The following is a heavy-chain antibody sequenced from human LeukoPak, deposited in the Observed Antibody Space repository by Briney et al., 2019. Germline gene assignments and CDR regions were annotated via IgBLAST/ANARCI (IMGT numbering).Heavy chain of an antibody. CDR3: ARTLTMARVDI. V-gene: IGHV3-53*01. J-gene: IGHJ3*02. D-gene: IGHD3-10*01. CDR2: IYSSGNT. Sequence: GGSLRLSCAASGFTFSSYWMSWVRQAPGKGLEWVSVIYSSGNTFYADSVKGRFTISGDNSKNTLYLQMNSLRVEDTAVYFCARTLTMARVDIWGQGTMVTVSS. CDR1: GFTFSSYW.